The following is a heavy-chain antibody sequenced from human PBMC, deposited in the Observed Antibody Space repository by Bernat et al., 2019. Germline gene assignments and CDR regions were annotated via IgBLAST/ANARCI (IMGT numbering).Heavy chain of an antibody. J-gene: IGHJ2*01. Sequence: EVQLVESGGGLVQPGGSLRLSCAASGFTFSSYWMSWVRQAPGKGLEWVANIKQDGSEKDYVESGKGRFTISRDNAKNSLYLQMNSLRAEDTAVYYCARVITGVRWYFDLWGRGTLVTVSS. CDR2: IKQDGSEK. CDR3: ARVITGVRWYFDL. CDR1: GFTFSSYW. V-gene: IGHV3-7*01. D-gene: IGHD3-22*01.